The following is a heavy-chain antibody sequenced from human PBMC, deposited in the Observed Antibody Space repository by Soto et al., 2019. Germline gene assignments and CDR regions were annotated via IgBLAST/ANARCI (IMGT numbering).Heavy chain of an antibody. V-gene: IGHV3-21*01. Sequence: EVQLVESGGGLVKPGGSLRLSCAASGFTFSDYSMNWFRQAPGKGLEWVSSVSPRSSNIYYADSVKGRFTISRDNTKNSLYLQLNSLRAEDTTVYYCAREGSQGYFDLWGRGTLVTGSS. CDR3: AREGSQGYFDL. CDR1: GFTFSDYS. D-gene: IGHD2-15*01. CDR2: VSPRSSNI. J-gene: IGHJ2*01.